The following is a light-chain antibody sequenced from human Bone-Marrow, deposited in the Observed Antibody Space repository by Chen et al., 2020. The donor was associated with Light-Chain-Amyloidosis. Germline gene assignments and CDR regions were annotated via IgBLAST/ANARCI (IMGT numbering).Light chain of an antibody. J-gene: IGKJ4*01. CDR1: QSVLSTSDNKNY. CDR2: WAS. CDR3: QQYLGGAHT. Sequence: DIVMTQSPDSLAVSLGERATINCKSSQSVLSTSDNKNYLAWYQQKPGQPPKLLIYWASIRESGVPDRFSGSESGTDFTLTISTLQAEDVAVYLCQQYLGGAHTFGGGTKVEIK. V-gene: IGKV4-1*01.